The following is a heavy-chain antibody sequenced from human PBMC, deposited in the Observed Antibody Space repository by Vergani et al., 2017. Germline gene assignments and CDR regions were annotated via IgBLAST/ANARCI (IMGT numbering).Heavy chain of an antibody. V-gene: IGHV3-21*06. CDR2: IGSSGPYI. CDR1: GFTFSSHA. CDR3: ARDCTSGGCPDNYGMDV. J-gene: IGHJ6*02. D-gene: IGHD2-8*01. Sequence: EVQLLESGGGLVQPGGSLRLSCADSGFTFSSHAMSWVRQAPGKGLEWVAFIGSSGPYINYADSVKGRFIISRDNTNNSLFLQLRSLRAEDAAVYYCARDCTSGGCPDNYGMDVWGQGATVTVSS.